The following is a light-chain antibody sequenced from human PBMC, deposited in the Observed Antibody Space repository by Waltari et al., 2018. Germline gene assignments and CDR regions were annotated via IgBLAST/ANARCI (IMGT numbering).Light chain of an antibody. CDR3: GSYTSSDTWI. CDR2: DVS. J-gene: IGLJ2*01. CDR1: SDDVGGYDS. Sequence: QSALTQPASVSGYPGQPITISCTGTSDDVGGYDSVPWYQQHPGKAPKLIIWDVSDRPSGVTNRLAGSRSANTASLAISGLQAQDEAHYYYGSYTSSDTWIFGGGTKLTVL. V-gene: IGLV2-14*03.